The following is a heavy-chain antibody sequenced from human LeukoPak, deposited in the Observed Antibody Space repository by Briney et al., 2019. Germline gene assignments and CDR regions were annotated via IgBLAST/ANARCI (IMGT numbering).Heavy chain of an antibody. J-gene: IGHJ3*02. CDR2: TSYDGRHK. Sequence: GGSLRLSCAASGFTFSSYGMHWVRQAPGKGPEWVAVTSYDGRHKYYADSVRGRFTISRDNAKNSLYLQMNSLRAEDTAVYYCARAEDPTVVTQGAFDIWGQGTMVTVSS. CDR1: GFTFSSYG. CDR3: ARAEDPTVVTQGAFDI. V-gene: IGHV3-30*03. D-gene: IGHD4-23*01.